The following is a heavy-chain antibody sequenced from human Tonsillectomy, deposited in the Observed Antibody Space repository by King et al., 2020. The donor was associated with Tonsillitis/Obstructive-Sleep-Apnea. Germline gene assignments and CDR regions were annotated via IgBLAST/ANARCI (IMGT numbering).Heavy chain of an antibody. CDR1: GITFSSYA. Sequence: VQLVESGGGVVQPGRSLRLSCAASGITFSSYAMHWVRQAPGKGLEWVAVISYDGRNKYYADSVKGRFTISRDNSKNTTYLQMNSLRGEDTAVYYCAREGEALDYWGQGTLVTVSS. CDR3: AREGEALDY. D-gene: IGHD3-10*01. V-gene: IGHV3-30*01. CDR2: ISYDGRNK. J-gene: IGHJ4*02.